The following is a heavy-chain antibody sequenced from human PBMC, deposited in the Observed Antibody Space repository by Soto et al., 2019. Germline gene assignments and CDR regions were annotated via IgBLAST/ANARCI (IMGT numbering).Heavy chain of an antibody. CDR2: IYPGYFDT. V-gene: IGHV5-51*01. D-gene: IGHD5-18*01. J-gene: IGHJ4*02. CDR1: GYSFNTYW. CDR3: ARLLGYSHGHQELFAY. Sequence: GESLEISCMGPGYSFNTYWIGLVRQVPGKGLEWMGIIYPGYFDTIYSPSFQGHVSMSVDKSINTAYLQGSSLQTSDRDMYFCARLLGYSHGHQELFAYWGQGTPVTGSS.